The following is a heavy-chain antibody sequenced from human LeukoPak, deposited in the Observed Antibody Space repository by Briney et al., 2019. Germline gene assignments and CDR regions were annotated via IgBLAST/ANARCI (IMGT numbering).Heavy chain of an antibody. CDR3: ARRRIGYCSGGSCYRFDY. CDR1: GESISGFY. J-gene: IGHJ4*02. CDR2: IYYSGST. V-gene: IGHV4-59*12. Sequence: SETLSLTCTVSGESISGFYWTWIRQPPGKGLEWIGYIYYSGSTNYNPSLKSRVTISVDTSKNQFSLKLSSVTAADTAVYYCARRRIGYCSGGSCYRFDYWGQGTLVTVSS. D-gene: IGHD2-15*01.